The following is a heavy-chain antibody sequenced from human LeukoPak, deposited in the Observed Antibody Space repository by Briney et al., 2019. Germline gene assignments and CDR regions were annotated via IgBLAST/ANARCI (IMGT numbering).Heavy chain of an antibody. CDR3: ATLDSYYDNSGRPLVPD. CDR1: GYTLTDFS. V-gene: IGHV1-24*01. D-gene: IGHD3-22*01. J-gene: IGHJ4*02. CDR2: FNREDDEA. Sequence: GASVKVSCNISGYTLTDFSMHWVRQAPGEGLEWMGGFNREDDEAIYAPHFQGRVTVTEDTSTDTAYMELSSLRSEDTAVYYCATLDSYYDNSGRPLVPDWGQGTLVTVSS.